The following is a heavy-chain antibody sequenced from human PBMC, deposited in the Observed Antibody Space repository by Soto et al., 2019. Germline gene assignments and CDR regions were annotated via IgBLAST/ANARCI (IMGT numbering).Heavy chain of an antibody. CDR2: MNPNSGNT. CDR1: GYTFTSYD. CDR3: ARDRVVAVAGRMEWFDP. J-gene: IGHJ5*02. D-gene: IGHD6-19*01. Sequence: PGPSVKVSCKASGYTFTSYDINWVRQATGQGLEWMGWMNPNSGNTGYAQKFQGRVTMTRNTSISTAYMELGSLRSEDTAVYYCARDRVVAVAGRMEWFDPWGQGTLVTVSS. V-gene: IGHV1-8*01.